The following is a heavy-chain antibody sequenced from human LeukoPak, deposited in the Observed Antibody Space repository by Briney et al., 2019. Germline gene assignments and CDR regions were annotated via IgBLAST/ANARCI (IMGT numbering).Heavy chain of an antibody. Sequence: GGSLRLSCAASGFTFSSYSMNWVRQAPGKGLEWVSYISSSSSTIYYAESVKGRFTISRDNAKNSLYLQMNSLRAEDTAVYYCARVPAFIRMFQQEVPYYFDYWGQGTLVTVSS. CDR3: ARVPAFIRMFQQEVPYYFDY. CDR1: GFTFSSYS. J-gene: IGHJ4*02. CDR2: ISSSSSTI. D-gene: IGHD6-13*01. V-gene: IGHV3-48*04.